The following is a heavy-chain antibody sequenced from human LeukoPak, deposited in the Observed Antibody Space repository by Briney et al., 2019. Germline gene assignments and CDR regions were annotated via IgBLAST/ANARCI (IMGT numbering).Heavy chain of an antibody. Sequence: SETLSLTCAVYGGSFSGYYWSWIRQPPGKGLEWIGEINHSGSTNYNPSLKSRVTISVDTSKNQFSLKLSSVTAADTAVYYCARFTSYGSGSYQVVGFDYWGQGTLVTVSS. D-gene: IGHD3-10*01. CDR2: INHSGST. V-gene: IGHV4-34*01. CDR1: GGSFSGYY. CDR3: ARFTSYGSGSYQVVGFDY. J-gene: IGHJ4*02.